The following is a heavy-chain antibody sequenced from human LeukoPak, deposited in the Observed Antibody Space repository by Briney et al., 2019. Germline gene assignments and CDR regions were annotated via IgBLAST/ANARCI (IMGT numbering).Heavy chain of an antibody. CDR1: GFTFSDYA. Sequence: GGSLRLSCAASGFTFSDYAMIWVCQAPGKGLEWVSVISGSGGTTYYADSVKGRFTISRDISKNTLYVQMNSLRAEDTAVYYCAKSRYSSGWYYFDYWGQGTLVTVSS. J-gene: IGHJ4*02. D-gene: IGHD6-19*01. CDR3: AKSRYSSGWYYFDY. V-gene: IGHV3-23*01. CDR2: ISGSGGTT.